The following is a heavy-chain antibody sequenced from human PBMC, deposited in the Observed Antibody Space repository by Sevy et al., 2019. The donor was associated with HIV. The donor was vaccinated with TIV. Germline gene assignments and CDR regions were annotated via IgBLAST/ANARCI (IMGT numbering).Heavy chain of an antibody. D-gene: IGHD3-9*01. CDR3: ARDLSDPVLRYFDWSFDY. CDR2: IWYDGSNK. V-gene: IGHV3-33*01. CDR1: GFTFSSYG. J-gene: IGHJ4*02. Sequence: GGSLRLSCAASGFTFSSYGMHWVRQAPGKGLEWVAVIWYDGSNKYYADSVKGRFTISRDNSKNTLYLQMNSLRAKDTAVYYCARDLSDPVLRYFDWSFDYWGQGTLVTVSS.